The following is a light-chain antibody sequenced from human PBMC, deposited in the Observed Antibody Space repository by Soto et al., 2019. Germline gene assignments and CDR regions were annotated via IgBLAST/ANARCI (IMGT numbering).Light chain of an antibody. CDR3: QQFVGSITWP. CDR1: QSVISTY. J-gene: IGKJ1*01. CDR2: GAS. Sequence: EVVLTQSPGSLSLSPCERATVSFRASQSVISTYLACYQQKPGQAPRHLIYGASSMATCIPDRFSGSGSGTAFTLTISRLESEACAAYYYQQFVGSITWPFSPRTKVEIK. V-gene: IGKV3-20*01.